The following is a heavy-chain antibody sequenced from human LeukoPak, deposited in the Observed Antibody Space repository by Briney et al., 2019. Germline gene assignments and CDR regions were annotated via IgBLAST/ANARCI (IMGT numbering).Heavy chain of an antibody. CDR3: AREGPRGNSQFDY. CDR2: ISDSGGNT. V-gene: IGHV3-23*01. D-gene: IGHD2/OR15-2a*01. CDR1: GFTFSSYA. Sequence: PGGSLRLSCAASGFTFSSYAMSWVRQAPGKGLEWVSAISDSGGNTYYADSVEGRFAISRDNSKNTLYLQMNSLRAEDTAVYYCAREGPRGNSQFDYWGQGTLVTISS. J-gene: IGHJ4*02.